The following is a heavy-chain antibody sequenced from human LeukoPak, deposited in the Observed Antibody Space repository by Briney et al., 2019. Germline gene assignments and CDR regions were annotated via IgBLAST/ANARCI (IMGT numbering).Heavy chain of an antibody. CDR2: IYHSGST. V-gene: IGHV4-30-2*01. CDR3: AASYYYGSGSAVDAFGI. Sequence: SETLSLTCAVSGGSISSGGYSWSWIRQPPGKGLEWIGYIYHSGSTYYNPSLKSRVTISVDRSKNQFSLKLSSVTAADTAVYYCAASYYYGSGSAVDAFGIWGQGTMVTVSS. D-gene: IGHD3-10*01. J-gene: IGHJ3*02. CDR1: GGSISSGGYS.